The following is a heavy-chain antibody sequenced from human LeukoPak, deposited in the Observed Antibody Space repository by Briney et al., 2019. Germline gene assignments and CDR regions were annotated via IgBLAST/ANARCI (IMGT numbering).Heavy chain of an antibody. CDR2: INDSEGT. V-gene: IGHV4-34*01. D-gene: IGHD3-16*01. Sequence: SETLSLTCGVSGGSFSEYYWSWVRQPPGKGLEWIGEINDSEGTNYNPSFKSRVSISVDTSKNQFSLNLTSVTAADTALYYCARGSGGEGGTVFFHYYLDVWGKGTTVTVTS. CDR1: GGSFSEYY. CDR3: ARGSGGEGGTVFFHYYLDV. J-gene: IGHJ6*03.